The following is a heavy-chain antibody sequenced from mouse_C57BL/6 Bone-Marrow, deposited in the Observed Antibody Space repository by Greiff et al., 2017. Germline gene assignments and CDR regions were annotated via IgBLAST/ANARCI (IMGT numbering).Heavy chain of an antibody. J-gene: IGHJ3*01. CDR1: GFNFKDDY. CDR3: TRIAD. CDR2: IDPDNGDT. Sequence: VHVKQSGAELVRPGASVKLSCTASGFNFKDDYMHWVKQRPEQGLEWIGGIDPDNGDTEYASKFQGKATITVDTSSNTAYLQLSSLTSEDTAVYYCTRIADWGQGTLVTVSA. V-gene: IGHV14-4*01.